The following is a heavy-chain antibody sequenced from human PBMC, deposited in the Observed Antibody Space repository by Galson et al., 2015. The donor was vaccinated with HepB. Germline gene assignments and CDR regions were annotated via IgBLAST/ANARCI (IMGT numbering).Heavy chain of an antibody. Sequence: SLRLSCAASGFTLGHYWMSWVRQAPGKGLEWVANIKHDGSERNYVDSVRGRLTISRDNTKNSLYLEMNSLRAEDTAVYYCAKDSRSSGGQLFGYWGQGTLVTVSS. CDR3: AKDSRSSGGQLFGY. D-gene: IGHD6-19*01. CDR1: GFTLGHYW. J-gene: IGHJ4*02. V-gene: IGHV3-7*03. CDR2: IKHDGSER.